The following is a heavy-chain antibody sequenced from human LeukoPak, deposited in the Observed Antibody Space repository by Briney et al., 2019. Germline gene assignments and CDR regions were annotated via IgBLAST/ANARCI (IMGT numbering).Heavy chain of an antibody. CDR2: ISYDGSNK. CDR3: ASTVTTSFGWFDH. D-gene: IGHD4-11*01. Sequence: PGGSLRLSCAASGFTFSSYAMHWVRQAPGKGLEWVAVISYDGSNKYYADSVKGRFTISRDNSKNTLYLQMNSLRAEDTAVYYCASTVTTSFGWFDHWGQGTLVTVSS. V-gene: IGHV3-30*01. J-gene: IGHJ5*02. CDR1: GFTFSSYA.